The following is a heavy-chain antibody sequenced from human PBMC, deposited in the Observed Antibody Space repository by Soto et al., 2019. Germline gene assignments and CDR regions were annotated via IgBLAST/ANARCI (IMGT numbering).Heavy chain of an antibody. CDR3: SGCSGGACHRNYGMDV. CDR1: GFTFSSCT. V-gene: IGHV3-21*01. Sequence: EVHLVESGGGLVKPGGSLRLSCAVSGFTFSSCTMNWVRQAPGKGLERVSSISPSTSHIYYTDSVKGRFTISRDNAKNSIFLQMNILRAEDTAVYYCSGCSGGACHRNYGMDVWGQGTTVTVSS. CDR2: ISPSTSHI. J-gene: IGHJ6*02. D-gene: IGHD2-15*01.